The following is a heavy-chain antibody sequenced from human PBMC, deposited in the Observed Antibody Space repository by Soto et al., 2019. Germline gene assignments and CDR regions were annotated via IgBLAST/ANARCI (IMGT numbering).Heavy chain of an antibody. Sequence: QVQLVQSGAEVKKPGASVKVSCKASGYTFTSYYMHWVRQAPGQGLEWMGIINPSGGSTSYAQKFQGRVTMTRDTSTSTVYMQLSSLGSEDTAVYYCARDDGGYYFGSGGPGVYWGQGTLVTVSS. V-gene: IGHV1-46*01. CDR3: ARDDGGYYFGSGGPGVY. CDR2: INPSGGST. CDR1: GYTFTSYY. D-gene: IGHD3-10*01. J-gene: IGHJ4*02.